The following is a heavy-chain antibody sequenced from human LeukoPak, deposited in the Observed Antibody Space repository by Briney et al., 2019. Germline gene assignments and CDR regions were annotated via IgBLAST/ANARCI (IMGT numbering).Heavy chain of an antibody. D-gene: IGHD5-12*01. Sequence: ASVKVSCKASGYTFSGYYIQWVRQARGQGREWIGWIAPNSGGTKYAQKFQGRVTMTSDTSISTAFMDLSSLRSDDTAVYYCARDLVLGYAPPSFDYWGQGTLVTVSS. CDR1: GYTFSGYY. J-gene: IGHJ4*02. V-gene: IGHV1-2*02. CDR3: ARDLVLGYAPPSFDY. CDR2: IAPNSGGT.